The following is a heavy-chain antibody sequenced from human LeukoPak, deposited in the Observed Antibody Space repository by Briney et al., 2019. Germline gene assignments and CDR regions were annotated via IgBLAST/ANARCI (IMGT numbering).Heavy chain of an antibody. CDR1: GGSISSYY. CDR3: ARSRVSGAITPLYY. V-gene: IGHV4-59*01. D-gene: IGHD3-16*01. J-gene: IGHJ4*02. CDR2: ISYYGNT. Sequence: TSETLSLTCTVSGGSISSYYWSWIRQPPGKGLECIGYISYYGNTDYNPSLKSRVTMSLDTSKNQLSLRLSSVTAADTAVYYCARSRVSGAITPLYYWGQGTLVTVSS.